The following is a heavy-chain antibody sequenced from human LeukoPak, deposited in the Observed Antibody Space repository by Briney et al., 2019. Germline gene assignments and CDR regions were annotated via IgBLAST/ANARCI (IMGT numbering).Heavy chain of an antibody. CDR3: AKDLSSYYDSSGYCDY. Sequence: PGGSLRLSCAASGFTFSSYSMNWVRQAPGKGLEWVSSISSSSSYIYYADSVKGRFTISRDNAKNSLYLQMNSLRAEDTAVYYCAKDLSSYYDSSGYCDYGGQGTLVTVSS. CDR1: GFTFSSYS. V-gene: IGHV3-21*04. D-gene: IGHD3-22*01. J-gene: IGHJ4*02. CDR2: ISSSSSYI.